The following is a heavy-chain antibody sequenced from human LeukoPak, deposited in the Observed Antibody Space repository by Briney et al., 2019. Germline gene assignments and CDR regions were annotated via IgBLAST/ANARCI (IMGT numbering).Heavy chain of an antibody. CDR1: GFTFSSYS. D-gene: IGHD2-2*01. Sequence: GGSLRLSCAASGFTFSSYSMNWVRQAPGKGLEWVSSISSSSSYIYYADSVKGRFTISRDNAKNSLYLQMNSLRAEDTAVYYCARDACSSTSCYDYWGQGTLVTVSS. CDR3: ARDACSSTSCYDY. V-gene: IGHV3-21*01. CDR2: ISSSSSYI. J-gene: IGHJ4*02.